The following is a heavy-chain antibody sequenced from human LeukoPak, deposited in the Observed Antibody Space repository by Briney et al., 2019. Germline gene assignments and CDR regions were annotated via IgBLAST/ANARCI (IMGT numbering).Heavy chain of an antibody. J-gene: IGHJ4*02. CDR2: ISSSSSYI. CDR1: RFTFSSYS. V-gene: IGHV3-21*04. D-gene: IGHD4-17*01. CDR3: AKDVRPYGDYVLDY. Sequence: GGSLRLSCAASRFTFSSYSMNWVRQAPGKGLEWVSSISSSSSYIYYADSVKGRFTISRDNSKNTLYLQMNSLRAEDTAVYYCAKDVRPYGDYVLDYWGQGTLVTVSS.